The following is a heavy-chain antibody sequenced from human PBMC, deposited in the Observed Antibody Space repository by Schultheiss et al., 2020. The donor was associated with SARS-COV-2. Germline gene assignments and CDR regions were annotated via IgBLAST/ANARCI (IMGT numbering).Heavy chain of an antibody. V-gene: IGHV4-61*08. D-gene: IGHD3-16*01. CDR1: GGSISSGGYY. J-gene: IGHJ3*02. Sequence: SETLSLTCTVSGGSISSGGYYWSWIRQPPGKGLEWIGYIYYSGSTNYNPSLKSRVTISVDTSKNQFSLKLSSVTAADTAVYYCARGLGGVWAAFDIWGQGTVVTVS. CDR2: IYYSGST. CDR3: ARGLGGVWAAFDI.